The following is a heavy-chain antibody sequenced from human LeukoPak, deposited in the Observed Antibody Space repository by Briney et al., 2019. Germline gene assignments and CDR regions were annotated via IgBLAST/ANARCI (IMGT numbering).Heavy chain of an antibody. D-gene: IGHD2-2*01. CDR1: GFAVSSNY. Sequence: GGSLRLSCAASGFAVSSNYMSWVRQAPGKGLEWVSVIYSGGSTYFADSVKGRFTISRDNSKNTLYLQMNSLRAEDTAVYYCARETLGDCSSTSCYLGYWGQGTLVTVSS. V-gene: IGHV3-66*02. J-gene: IGHJ4*02. CDR2: IYSGGST. CDR3: ARETLGDCSSTSCYLGY.